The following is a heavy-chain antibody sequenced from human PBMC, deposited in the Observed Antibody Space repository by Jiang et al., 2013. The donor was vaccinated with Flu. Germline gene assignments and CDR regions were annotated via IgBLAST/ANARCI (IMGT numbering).Heavy chain of an antibody. CDR1: GFSLSNARMG. V-gene: IGHV2-26*01. D-gene: IGHD6-13*01. Sequence: TQTLTLTCTVSGFSLSNARMGVSWIRQPPGKALEWLAHIFSNAKKSYSTSLKSRLTISKDTSKSQVVLTMTNMDPVDTATYYCARTLPAAGTFYFDYWGQGTLVTVSS. CDR3: ARTLPAAGTFYFDY. J-gene: IGHJ4*02. CDR2: IFSNAKK.